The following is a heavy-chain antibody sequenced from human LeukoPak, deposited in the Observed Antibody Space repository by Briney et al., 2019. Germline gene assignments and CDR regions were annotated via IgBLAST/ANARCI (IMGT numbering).Heavy chain of an antibody. D-gene: IGHD4-11*01. J-gene: IGHJ6*02. CDR2: ISSSSSYI. CDR1: GFTFSTYS. CDR3: ASDYSNYLSYYYYGMDV. Sequence: PGGSLRLSCAASGFTFSTYSMTWVRQAPGKGLEWVSSISSSSSYIYYADSVKGRFTISRDNAKNSLYLQMNSLRAEDTAVYYCASDYSNYLSYYYYGMDVWGQGTTVTVSS. V-gene: IGHV3-21*01.